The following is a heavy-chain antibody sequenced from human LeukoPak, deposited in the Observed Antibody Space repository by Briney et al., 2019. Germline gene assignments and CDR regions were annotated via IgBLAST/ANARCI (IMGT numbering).Heavy chain of an antibody. J-gene: IGHJ4*02. V-gene: IGHV4-59*01. CDR2: IYYSGST. D-gene: IGHD3-10*01. CDR1: GGSIGSYY. Sequence: PSETLSLTCTVSGGSIGSYYWSWIRQPPGKGLEWIGYIYYSGSTNYSPSLKSRVTISVDTSKNQFSLKLSSVTAADTAVYYCASLWFGEPMSDYWGQGTLVTVSS. CDR3: ASLWFGEPMSDY.